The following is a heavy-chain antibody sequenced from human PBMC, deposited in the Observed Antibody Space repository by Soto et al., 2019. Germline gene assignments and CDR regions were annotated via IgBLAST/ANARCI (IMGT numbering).Heavy chain of an antibody. CDR3: AREPSIAAVGIPLYSYYYMDV. Sequence: QVQLVQSGAEVRNPGSSVKVSCKASGDKFSSYTISWVRQAPGQGLEWMGRIVSFAAVPIYAKISQGRSTITAERSSSTAYIELTSLTSADPAVYYCAREPSIAAVGIPLYSYYYMDVWGEGTAVTASS. V-gene: IGHV1-69*08. J-gene: IGHJ6*03. CDR1: GDKFSSYT. D-gene: IGHD2-15*01. CDR2: IVSFAAVP.